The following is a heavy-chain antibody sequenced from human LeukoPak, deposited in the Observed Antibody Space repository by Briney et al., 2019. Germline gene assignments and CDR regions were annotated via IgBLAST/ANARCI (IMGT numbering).Heavy chain of an antibody. CDR3: ARVYLGVYYYGSSGYSHLDY. J-gene: IGHJ4*02. V-gene: IGHV1-2*02. CDR2: INPNSGGT. D-gene: IGHD3-22*01. CDR1: GYTFTDYY. Sequence: ASVMVSCKASGYTFTDYYMHWVRQAPGQGLEWMGWINPNSGGTNYAQKFQGRVTMTRDTSISTAYMELSRLRSDDTAVYYCARVYLGVYYYGSSGYSHLDYWGQGTLVTVSS.